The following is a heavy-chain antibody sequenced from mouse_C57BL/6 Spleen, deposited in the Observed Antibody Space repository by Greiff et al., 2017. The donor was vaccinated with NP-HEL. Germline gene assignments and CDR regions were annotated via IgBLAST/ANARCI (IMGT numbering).Heavy chain of an antibody. J-gene: IGHJ2*01. V-gene: IGHV1-61*01. Sequence: VQLQQPGAELVRPGSSVKLSCKASGYTFTSYWMDWVKQRPGQGLEWIGNIYPSDSETHYNQKFKDKATLTVDKSSSTAYMQLSSLTSEDSAVYYCARGEKLYDYDGAYYFDYWGQGTTLTVSS. CDR3: ARGEKLYDYDGAYYFDY. CDR1: GYTFTSYW. CDR2: IYPSDSET. D-gene: IGHD2-4*01.